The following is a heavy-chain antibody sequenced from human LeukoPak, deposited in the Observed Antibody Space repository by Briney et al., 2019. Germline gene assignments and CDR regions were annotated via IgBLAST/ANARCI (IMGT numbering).Heavy chain of an antibody. Sequence: SETLSLTCTVSGGSISSSSYYWGWIRQPPWKGLEWIGSIYYSGSTYYNPSLKSRVTISVDTSKNQFSLKLSSVTAADTAVYYCAYSYGDYYYYGMDVWGQGTTVTVSS. CDR1: GGSISSSSYY. D-gene: IGHD4-17*01. V-gene: IGHV4-39*01. J-gene: IGHJ6*02. CDR2: IYYSGST. CDR3: AYSYGDYYYYGMDV.